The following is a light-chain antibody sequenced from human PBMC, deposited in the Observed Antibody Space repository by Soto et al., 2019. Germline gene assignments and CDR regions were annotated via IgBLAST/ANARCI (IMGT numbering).Light chain of an antibody. CDR3: SSNTSSSTAG. J-gene: IGLJ2*01. V-gene: IGLV2-14*01. CDR2: DVS. Sequence: QSVLTQPASVSGSPGQSITISCTGTSSDVGGYNYVSWYQQHPGKAPKLMIYDVSNRPSGVSNRFSGSKSGNTASLTISGLQAEDEDDYYCSSNTSSSTAGFGGGTKVTVL. CDR1: SSDVGGYNY.